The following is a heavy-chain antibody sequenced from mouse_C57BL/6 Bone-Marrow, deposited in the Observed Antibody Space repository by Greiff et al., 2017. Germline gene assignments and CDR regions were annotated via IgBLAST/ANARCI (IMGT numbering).Heavy chain of an antibody. CDR1: GYSFTSYD. CDR3: ATCGGLPAY. Sequence: QVQLKESGPELVEPGASVKLSCKASGYSFTSYDINWVKQRPGQGLEWIGWIYPRDGYTEYNEKFKAKATLTVDTSSSTAFMEFHSLTSEDSAVYFCATCGGLPAYWGQGTLVTVSA. J-gene: IGHJ3*01. V-gene: IGHV1-85*01. D-gene: IGHD3-3*01. CDR2: IYPRDGYT.